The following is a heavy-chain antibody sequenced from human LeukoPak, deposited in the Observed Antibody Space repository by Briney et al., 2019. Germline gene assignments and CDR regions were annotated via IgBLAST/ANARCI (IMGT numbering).Heavy chain of an antibody. D-gene: IGHD2-15*01. V-gene: IGHV3-15*01. CDR3: ATEIVVVVAAAPSGWFDF. Sequence: GGSLRLSCAASGFTFNNAWMSWVRQAPGKGLEWVGRIKSKTDGGTTDYAAPVKGRFTISRDDSKNTLYLQMNSLKTEDTAVYYCATEIVVVVAAAPSGWFDFWGQGTLVTVSS. CDR2: IKSKTDGGTT. J-gene: IGHJ4*02. CDR1: GFTFNNAW.